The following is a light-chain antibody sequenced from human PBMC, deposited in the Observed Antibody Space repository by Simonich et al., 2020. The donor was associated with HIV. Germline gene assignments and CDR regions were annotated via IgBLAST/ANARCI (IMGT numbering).Light chain of an antibody. V-gene: IGKV1-12*01. J-gene: IGKJ2*01. CDR3: QQANSFPPT. CDR2: DAS. Sequence: DIQMTQSPSTLSAAVLDRVTITCRVRKGIRSWLAWYQQKPGKAPNLLIYDASNLQIGVPSRFSGSGSGTNFTLTISSLHPEDFATYYCQQANSFPPTFGQGTKLEIK. CDR1: KGIRSW.